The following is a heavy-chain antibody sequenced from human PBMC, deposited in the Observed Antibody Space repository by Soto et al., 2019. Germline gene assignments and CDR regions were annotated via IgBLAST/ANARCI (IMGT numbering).Heavy chain of an antibody. CDR3: ARGRGDGYNQLWYFDL. CDR2: INHSGST. J-gene: IGHJ2*01. D-gene: IGHD3-10*01. Sequence: QVHLQQWGAGLLKPSETLSLTCAVYGGSFRGYYWSWIRQPPGKGLEWIGEINHSGSTNYNPSLKSRVSISVGTSNNQSSLKLSSVTAADTAVYYCARGRGDGYNQLWYFDLWGRGTLVTVSS. V-gene: IGHV4-34*01. CDR1: GGSFRGYY.